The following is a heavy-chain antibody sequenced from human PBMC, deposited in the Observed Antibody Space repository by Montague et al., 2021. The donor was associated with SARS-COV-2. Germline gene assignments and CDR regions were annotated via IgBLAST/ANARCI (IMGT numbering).Heavy chain of an antibody. CDR2: INHRGTT. CDR1: GGSLSNYY. V-gene: IGHV4-34*01. D-gene: IGHD3-3*01. CDR3: VRGPAMKNYYDFWSGPKWFDP. J-gene: IGHJ5*02. Sequence: SETLSLTCAVYGGSLSNYYWSWIRQPPGKGLEWIGEINHRGTTNDNASLKSRVTMSVDTSKNQFSLNLSSVTAADTAVYYCVRGPAMKNYYDFWSGPKWFDPWGQGSLVTASS.